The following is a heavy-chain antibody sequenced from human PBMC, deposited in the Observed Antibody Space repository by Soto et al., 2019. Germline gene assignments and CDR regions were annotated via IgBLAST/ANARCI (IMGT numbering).Heavy chain of an antibody. CDR1: GFTFSSYA. J-gene: IGHJ3*02. CDR2: ISGSGGST. CDR3: AKLPPLRFLEWLLSVDAFDI. Sequence: EVQLLESGGGLVQPGGSLRLSCAASGFTFSSYAMSWVRQAPGKGLEWVSAISGSGGSTYYADSVKGRFTISRDNSKHTLYLQMNSLRAEDTAVYYCAKLPPLRFLEWLLSVDAFDIWGQGTMVTVSS. V-gene: IGHV3-23*01. D-gene: IGHD3-3*01.